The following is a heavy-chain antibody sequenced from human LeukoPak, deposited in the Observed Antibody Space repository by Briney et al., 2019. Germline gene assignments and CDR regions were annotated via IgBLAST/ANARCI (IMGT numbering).Heavy chain of an antibody. D-gene: IGHD4-11*01. CDR1: GFTFSSYA. J-gene: IGHJ6*02. CDR3: ATAIDSYGNYGHDYYGMDV. Sequence: PGGSLRLSCAASGFTFSSYAMHWVRQAPGEGLEWVAVISYDGSTKYCADSVEGRFTISRDNSKNTLYLQIDSLRAEDTAVYYCATAIDSYGNYGHDYYGMDVWGQGTTITVSS. V-gene: IGHV3-30-3*01. CDR2: ISYDGSTK.